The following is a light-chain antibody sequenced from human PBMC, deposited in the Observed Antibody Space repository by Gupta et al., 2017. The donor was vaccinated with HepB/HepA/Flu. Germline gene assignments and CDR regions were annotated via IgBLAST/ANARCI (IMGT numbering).Light chain of an antibody. J-gene: IGKJ3*01. Sequence: DIVMTQSPDSLAVSLGERATINCKSSQSVLYSSNNKNYLAWYQQKPGQPPKLLIYWASTRESGVPDRFSGSGSGTDFTLTISSLQAEDVAVYYCQQDAGTPFTFGHGTKVDIK. CDR1: QSVLYSSNNKNY. CDR3: QQDAGTPFT. CDR2: WAS. V-gene: IGKV4-1*01.